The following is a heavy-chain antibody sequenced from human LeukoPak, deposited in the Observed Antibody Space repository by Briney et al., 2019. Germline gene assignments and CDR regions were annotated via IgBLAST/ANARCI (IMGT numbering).Heavy chain of an antibody. Sequence: PSENLSLTCAVYGGSFSGYYWSWIRQPPGEGLEWIGEINHSGSTNYNPSLKSRVTISVDTSKNQFSLKLSSVTAADTAVYYCARPPSGWPYYFDYWGQGTLVTVSS. J-gene: IGHJ4*02. CDR2: INHSGST. V-gene: IGHV4-34*01. CDR3: ARPPSGWPYYFDY. CDR1: GGSFSGYY. D-gene: IGHD6-19*01.